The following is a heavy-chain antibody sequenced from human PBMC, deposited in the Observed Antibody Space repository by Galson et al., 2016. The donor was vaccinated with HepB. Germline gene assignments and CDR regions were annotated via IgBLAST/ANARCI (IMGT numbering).Heavy chain of an antibody. CDR1: GGSISSDNW. J-gene: IGHJ6*02. V-gene: IGHV4-4*02. D-gene: IGHD3-10*01. CDR2: IYHTGTT. CDR3: SRYLWFGEKYGMDV. Sequence: ETLSLTCAVSGGSISSDNWWSWVRQPPGKGLEWIGEIYHTGTTYYIPSFKSRVTISVDTSRNNFSLKLRSVTAADTAVYYCSRYLWFGEKYGMDVWGQGTTVIVSS.